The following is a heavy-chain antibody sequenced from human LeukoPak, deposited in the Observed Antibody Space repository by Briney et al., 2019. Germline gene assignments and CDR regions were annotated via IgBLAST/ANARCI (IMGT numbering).Heavy chain of an antibody. V-gene: IGHV4-39*07. CDR3: ARDQGDTASFYYVDY. D-gene: IGHD5-18*01. CDR2: IYSSGDT. Sequence: SETLSLTCTLSGDSITSSSYFWGWVRQPPGKGLEWIGNIYSSGDTYSNPSLKSRVTISVDTSKNKFSLNLTSVTAADTAVYYCARDQGDTASFYYVDYWCQGTLVTVSS. J-gene: IGHJ4*02. CDR1: GDSITSSSYF.